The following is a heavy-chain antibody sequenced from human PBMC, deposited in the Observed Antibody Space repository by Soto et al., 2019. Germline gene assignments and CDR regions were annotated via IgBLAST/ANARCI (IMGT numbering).Heavy chain of an antibody. CDR1: GFTFSTYG. CDR2: IWSDGTNK. J-gene: IGHJ4*02. Sequence: GGSLRLCCAASGFTFSTYGMHWVRQAPGKGLEWVALIWSDGTNKYYADSVKGRFTISRDNSKNTLYLQMNSLRAEDTAVYYCARTPKSSPYYFDYWGQRTLVTGSS. CDR3: ARTPKSSPYYFDY. V-gene: IGHV3-33*01.